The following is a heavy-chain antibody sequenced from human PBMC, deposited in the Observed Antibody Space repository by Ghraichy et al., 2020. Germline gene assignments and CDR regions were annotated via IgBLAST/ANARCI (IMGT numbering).Heavy chain of an antibody. CDR2: ISSSSSTI. Sequence: GGSLRLSCEPSGSRLSPDRFSWVGWPPGKGLEWVSYISSSSSTIYYADSVKGRFTISRDNAKNSLYLQMNSLRAEDTAVYYCARGGFGVVIDGDYWGQGTLVTGSS. D-gene: IGHD3-3*01. CDR3: ARGGFGVVIDGDY. J-gene: IGHJ4*02. CDR1: GSRLSPDR. V-gene: IGHV3-48*04.